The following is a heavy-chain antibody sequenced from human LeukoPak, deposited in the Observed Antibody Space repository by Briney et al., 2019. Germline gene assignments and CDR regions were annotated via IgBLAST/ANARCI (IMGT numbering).Heavy chain of an antibody. CDR2: ISSSGSTI. CDR3: ARMVVADDFTVDY. V-gene: IGHV3-11*04. CDR1: GFTFSDYY. J-gene: IGHJ4*02. D-gene: IGHD2-15*01. Sequence: KPGGSLRLSCAASGFTFSDYYMSWIRPAPGKGLEWVSYISSSGSTIYYADSVKGRFTISRDNAKNSLYLQMNSLRAEDTAVYYCARMVVADDFTVDYWGQGTLVTVSS.